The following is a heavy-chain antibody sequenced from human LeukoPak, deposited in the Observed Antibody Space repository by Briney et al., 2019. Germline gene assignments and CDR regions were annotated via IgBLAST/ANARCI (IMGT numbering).Heavy chain of an antibody. CDR1: GFTFSSYS. V-gene: IGHV3-74*01. J-gene: IGHJ4*02. Sequence: PGGSLRLSCAASGFTFSSYSMNWVRQAPGKGLVWVARIGSDGSSATYVDSVKGRLTISRDNAKNTLYLQMNSLKAEDTAVYYCVTDRELYRWGQGTLVTVPS. D-gene: IGHD1-26*01. CDR2: IGSDGSSA. CDR3: VTDRELYR.